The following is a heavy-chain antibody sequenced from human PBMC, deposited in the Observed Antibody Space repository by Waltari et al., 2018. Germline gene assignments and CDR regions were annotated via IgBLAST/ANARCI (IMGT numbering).Heavy chain of an antibody. D-gene: IGHD1-26*01. Sequence: LLESGGGLVQPGGSLRLSCVASGFAFKSCAMTWVRQAPGKGLEWVATITAFGSGTYYGDSVSGRCTISRDNSQNTLYLQVKSLSADDTAVYYCAKGVGASQFFDYWGRGTLVTVSS. J-gene: IGHJ4*02. CDR2: ITAFGSGT. CDR1: GFAFKSCA. V-gene: IGHV3-23*01. CDR3: AKGVGASQFFDY.